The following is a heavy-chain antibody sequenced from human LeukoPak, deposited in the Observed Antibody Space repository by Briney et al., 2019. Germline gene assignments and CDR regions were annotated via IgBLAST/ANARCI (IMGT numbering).Heavy chain of an antibody. V-gene: IGHV3-74*01. J-gene: IGHJ6*02. CDR3: ARDRFFGMDV. Sequence: GGSLRLSCAASGFTFSTYWMHWVRQAPGKGLVWVSRIHSDGGSTTYADSVKGRFTISRDNAKNMLYLQMNSLRAEDTAVYYCARDRFFGMDVWGQGTTVTVSS. CDR2: IHSDGGST. CDR1: GFTFSTYW.